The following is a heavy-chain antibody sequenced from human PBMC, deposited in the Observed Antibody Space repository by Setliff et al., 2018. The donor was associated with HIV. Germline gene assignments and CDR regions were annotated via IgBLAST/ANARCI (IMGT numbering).Heavy chain of an antibody. V-gene: IGHV4-39*07. Sequence: SETLSLTCSVSGGSISDTRYYWGWVRRPPGKGLEWIGNILYGGTTFYNPSLKSRVTISLDTSKNQFSLKLSSVTAADTAVYYCARVSYDYASYYMDVWGKGTTVTVSS. D-gene: IGHD3-16*01. CDR2: ILYGGTT. J-gene: IGHJ6*03. CDR3: ARVSYDYASYYMDV. CDR1: GGSISDTRYY.